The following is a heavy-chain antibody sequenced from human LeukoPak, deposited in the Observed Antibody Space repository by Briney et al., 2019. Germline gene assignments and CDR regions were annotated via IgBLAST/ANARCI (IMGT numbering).Heavy chain of an antibody. J-gene: IGHJ6*03. CDR1: GYSFTSYW. D-gene: IGHD2-2*01. CDR2: IYPGDSDT. V-gene: IGHV5-51*01. CDR3: ARHRPAAAGYYYYYMDV. Sequence: GESLKISCKGSGYSFTSYWIGWVRQMPGKGLEWMGIIYPGDSDTRYSPSFQGQVPISADKSISTAYLQWSSLRASDTAMYYCARHRPAAAGYYYYYMDVWGKGTTVTVSS.